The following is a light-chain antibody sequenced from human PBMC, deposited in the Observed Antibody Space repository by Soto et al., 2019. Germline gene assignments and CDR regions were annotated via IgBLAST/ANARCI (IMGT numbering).Light chain of an antibody. Sequence: IVLTQSPGTLSLSPGERATLSCRASQSVSSSYFAWYQQRFGQAPRLLIYGASSRATGIPDRFSGSGSGTDFTLTISRLEPEDFAVYYCQQYGSSSWTFGQGPKVDIK. CDR1: QSVSSSY. J-gene: IGKJ1*01. V-gene: IGKV3-20*01. CDR2: GAS. CDR3: QQYGSSSWT.